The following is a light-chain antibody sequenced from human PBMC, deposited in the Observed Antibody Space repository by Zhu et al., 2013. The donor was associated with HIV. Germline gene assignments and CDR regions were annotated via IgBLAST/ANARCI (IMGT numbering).Light chain of an antibody. J-gene: IGKJ4*01. CDR3: MQALQTPRT. CDR1: QSLLHSNGYIY. V-gene: IGKV2-28*01. CDR2: LSS. Sequence: DIVMTQSPLSLPVTPGESASISCRSSQSLLHSNGYIYLDWYLQKPGQSPQLLIYLSSTRASGVPDRFSASGSGTDFTLKISRVGAEDVGVYYCMQALQTPRTFGGGTKLEIK.